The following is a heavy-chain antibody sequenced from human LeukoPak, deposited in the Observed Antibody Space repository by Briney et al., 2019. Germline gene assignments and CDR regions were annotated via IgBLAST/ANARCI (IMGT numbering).Heavy chain of an antibody. Sequence: SETLSLTCTVSDYSISNTYYWGWIRQPPGKGLEWIGNIHHSGITNYNPSLKSRVSISIDTSKNQFSLKLTSLRAADTAVYYCARDLAVAGDAFDIWGQGTMVTVSS. CDR3: ARDLAVAGDAFDI. CDR2: IHHSGIT. V-gene: IGHV4-38-2*02. D-gene: IGHD6-19*01. J-gene: IGHJ3*02. CDR1: DYSISNTYY.